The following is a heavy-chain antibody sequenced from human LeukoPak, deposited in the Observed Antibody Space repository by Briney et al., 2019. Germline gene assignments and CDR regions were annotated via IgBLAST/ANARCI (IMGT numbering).Heavy chain of an antibody. CDR3: ARGRGSHVLRYFDWGYGMDV. CDR1: GYTFTSYD. Sequence: ASVKVSCKASGYTFTSYDINWVRQATGQGLEWMGWMNPNSGNTGYAQKFQGRVTMTRNTSISTAYMELSSLRSEDTAVYYCARGRGSHVLRYFDWGYGMDVWGQGTTVTVSS. J-gene: IGHJ6*02. D-gene: IGHD3-9*01. V-gene: IGHV1-8*01. CDR2: MNPNSGNT.